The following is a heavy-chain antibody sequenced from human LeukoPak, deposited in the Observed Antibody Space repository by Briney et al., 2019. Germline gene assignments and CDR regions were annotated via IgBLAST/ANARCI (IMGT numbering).Heavy chain of an antibody. CDR1: GFTFSSYE. V-gene: IGHV3-48*03. J-gene: IGHJ4*02. Sequence: GGSLRLSCAASGFTFSSYEMNWVRQAPGKGLEWVSYISSSGSTICYADSVKGRFTISRDNAKNSLYLQMNSLRAEDTAVYYCARDAKYSSGWSAYWGQGTLVTVSS. CDR2: ISSSGSTI. D-gene: IGHD6-19*01. CDR3: ARDAKYSSGWSAY.